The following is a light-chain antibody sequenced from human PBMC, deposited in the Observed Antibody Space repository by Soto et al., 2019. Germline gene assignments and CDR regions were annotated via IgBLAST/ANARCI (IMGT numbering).Light chain of an antibody. Sequence: ENVLTQSPATLSLSPGERATLSCRASQSVSSSYLAWYQQKPGQAPRLLIYGASSRATGIPDRFSGSWSGTDFTLTINGLEPEDSAVYYCQQRGNWPPTWTFGQGTKVDIK. CDR2: GAS. CDR1: QSVSSSY. CDR3: QQRGNWPPTWT. V-gene: IGKV3D-20*02. J-gene: IGKJ1*01.